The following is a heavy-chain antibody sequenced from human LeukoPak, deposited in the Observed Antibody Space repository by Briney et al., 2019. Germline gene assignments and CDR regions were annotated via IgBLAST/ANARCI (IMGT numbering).Heavy chain of an antibody. CDR3: ARARGDSSGWYEYYFDY. V-gene: IGHV4-34*01. CDR2: INHSGST. Sequence: SVTQSLPCAVYGQSFSGYYWIWIRQPPGKGPECIGEINHSGSTNYNPSLKRRGTISVDTSKNQFSLKLSSVTAADTAVYYCARARGDSSGWYEYYFDYWGQGTLVTVSS. J-gene: IGHJ4*02. CDR1: GQSFSGYY. D-gene: IGHD6-19*01.